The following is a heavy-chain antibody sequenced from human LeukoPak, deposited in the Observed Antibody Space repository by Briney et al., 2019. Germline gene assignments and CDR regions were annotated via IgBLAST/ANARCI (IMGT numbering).Heavy chain of an antibody. CDR2: ISDDGGST. CDR1: GFTFSSYA. D-gene: IGHD6-19*01. J-gene: IGHJ4*02. V-gene: IGHV3-23*01. Sequence: GGSLRLSCAASGFTFSSYAMSWVRQAPGKGLEWVSGISDDGGSTYYADSVRGRFTISRHNSKNTLYLQMNSLRVEDTAIYYCAKDQYSSGWYFDYWGQGTLVTVSS. CDR3: AKDQYSSGWYFDY.